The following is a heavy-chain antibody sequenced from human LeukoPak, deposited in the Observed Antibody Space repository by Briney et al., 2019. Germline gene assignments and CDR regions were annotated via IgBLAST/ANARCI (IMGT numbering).Heavy chain of an antibody. CDR1: GYTFTSYY. CDR2: INPNSGGT. J-gene: IGHJ4*02. CDR3: ARYYYDSSGYFPAIDY. D-gene: IGHD3-22*01. Sequence: GASVKVSCKASGYTFTSYYMHWVRQAPGQGLEWMGWINPNSGGTNYAQKFQGRVTMTRDTSISTAYMELSRLRSDDTAVYYCARYYYDSSGYFPAIDYWGQGTLVTVSS. V-gene: IGHV1-2*02.